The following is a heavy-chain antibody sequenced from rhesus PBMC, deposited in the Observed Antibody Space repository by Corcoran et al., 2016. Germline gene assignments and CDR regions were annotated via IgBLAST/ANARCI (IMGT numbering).Heavy chain of an antibody. J-gene: IGHJ6*01. V-gene: IGHV4-122*02. D-gene: IGHD3-16*01. CDR1: GYSISSGYG. CDR3: ARDGDYYSGRPLGALDS. CDR2: ISYSGST. Sequence: QLQLQESGPGLVKPSETLSLTCAVSGYSISSGYGWSWIRQPPGKGLEWIGYISYSGSTSYNPSLKSRVTISRDTSKNQFSLKLSSVTAADTDVYYCARDGDYYSGRPLGALDSWGQGVVVTVSA.